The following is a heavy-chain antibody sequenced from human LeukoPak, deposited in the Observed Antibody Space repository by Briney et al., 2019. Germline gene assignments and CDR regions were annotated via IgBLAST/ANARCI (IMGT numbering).Heavy chain of an antibody. CDR1: GITLSNYG. Sequence: GGSLRLSCAVAGITLSNYGMSWVRQAPGKGLEWVAGISGSGGGTNYADSVKGRFTISRDNPRNTLYLQMNSLRAEDTAVYYCARHYDFWSGHNWFDPWGQGTLVTVSS. J-gene: IGHJ5*02. CDR3: ARHYDFWSGHNWFDP. D-gene: IGHD3-3*01. CDR2: ISGSGGGT. V-gene: IGHV3-23*01.